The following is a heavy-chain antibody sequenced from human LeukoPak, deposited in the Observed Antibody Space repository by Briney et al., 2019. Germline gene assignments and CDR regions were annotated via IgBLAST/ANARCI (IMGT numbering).Heavy chain of an antibody. J-gene: IGHJ4*02. CDR3: ARGRRYSSSWYPMGYFDY. CDR1: GGSISSNTYY. Sequence: SETLSLTCTVSGGSISSNTYYWGWIRQPPGKGLEWIGYIYYSGSTNYNPSLKSRVTVSVDTSKNQFSLKLSSVTAADTAVYYCARGRRYSSSWYPMGYFDYWGQGTLVTVSS. D-gene: IGHD6-13*01. CDR2: IYYSGST. V-gene: IGHV4-61*05.